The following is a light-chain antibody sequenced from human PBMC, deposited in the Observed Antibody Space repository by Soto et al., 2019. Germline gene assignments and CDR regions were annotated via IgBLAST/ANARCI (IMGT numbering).Light chain of an antibody. J-gene: IGLJ3*02. V-gene: IGLV2-14*01. CDR3: ASFSSSNTWV. CDR2: EVT. Sequence: QSALTQPASVSGSPGQTITISCNGTSSDVGGWDYVSWYQHHPGKAPKVLVYEVTNRPSGVSDRFSGSKSGSTASLSISGLQGEDEADYHCASFSSSNTWVFGGGTKLTVL. CDR1: SSDVGGWDY.